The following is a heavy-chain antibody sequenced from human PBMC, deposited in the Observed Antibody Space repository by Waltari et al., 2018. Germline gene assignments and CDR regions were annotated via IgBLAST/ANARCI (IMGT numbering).Heavy chain of an antibody. CDR1: GGSFSGYY. D-gene: IGHD2-8*01. CDR2: INHSGST. J-gene: IGHJ6*03. V-gene: IGHV4-34*01. Sequence: QVKLQQWGAGLLKPSETLSLTCAVYGGSFSGYYWRWIRQPPGKGLDWLGEINHSGSTNYNPSLKSRVTRSIDTSKNQCYRKLSSVTAEDTAVYYCAGLGYCTNGICPYYMDVWGKGTTVTVSS. CDR3: AGLGYCTNGICPYYMDV.